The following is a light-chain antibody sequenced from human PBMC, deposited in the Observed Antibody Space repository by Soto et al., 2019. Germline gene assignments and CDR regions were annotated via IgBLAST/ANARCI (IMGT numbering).Light chain of an antibody. CDR1: PNISAW. V-gene: IGKV1-5*01. Sequence: DIQMTQSPSTLSASVGDGVTITCRASPNISAWLAWYQQRPGKAPKFLMYDASSLETGVPSRFSGSGSGTEFSLTIRSLQPDDSATYYFQQYDSSSPSFGQGTKLEIK. J-gene: IGKJ2*03. CDR2: DAS. CDR3: QQYDSSSPS.